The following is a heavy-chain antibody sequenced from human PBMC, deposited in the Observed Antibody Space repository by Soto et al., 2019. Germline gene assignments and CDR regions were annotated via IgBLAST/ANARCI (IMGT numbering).Heavy chain of an antibody. J-gene: IGHJ4*02. D-gene: IGHD2-15*01. Sequence: QVQLVESGGGVVQPGSSLRLSCAASGFTFSSYGMHWVRQAPGKGLEWVAVIWYDGSNKYYADSVKGRFTISRDNSKNTLYLQMNSLRAEDTAVYYCARDRVVAATSILDYWGQGTLVTVSS. CDR1: GFTFSSYG. CDR2: IWYDGSNK. CDR3: ARDRVVAATSILDY. V-gene: IGHV3-33*01.